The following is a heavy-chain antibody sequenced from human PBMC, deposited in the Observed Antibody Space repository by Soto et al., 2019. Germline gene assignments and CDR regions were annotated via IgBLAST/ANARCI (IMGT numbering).Heavy chain of an antibody. V-gene: IGHV4-34*01. D-gene: IGHD2-15*01. J-gene: IGHJ5*02. CDR1: GGSFSGYY. CDR3: ARGPMTPNWFDP. CDR2: INHSGST. Sequence: QVQLQQWDAGLLKPSETLSLTCAVYGGSFSGYYWSWIRQPPGKGLEWIGEINHSGSTNYNPSLKSRVTISVDTSKNQFSLKLSPVTAADTAVYYCARGPMTPNWFDPWGQGTLVTVSS.